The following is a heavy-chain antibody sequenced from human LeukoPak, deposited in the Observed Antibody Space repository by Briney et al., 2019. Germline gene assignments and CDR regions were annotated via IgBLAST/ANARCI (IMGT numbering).Heavy chain of an antibody. D-gene: IGHD3-3*01. Sequence: ASVKVSCKASGGTFSSYAISWVRQAPGQGLEWMGGIIPIFGTANYAQKFQGRVTITADESTSTAYMELSSLRSEDTAVYYCARDSSDFWGGYPRDKHLDYWGQGTLVTVSS. J-gene: IGHJ4*02. V-gene: IGHV1-69*13. CDR3: ARDSSDFWGGYPRDKHLDY. CDR1: GGTFSSYA. CDR2: IIPIFGTA.